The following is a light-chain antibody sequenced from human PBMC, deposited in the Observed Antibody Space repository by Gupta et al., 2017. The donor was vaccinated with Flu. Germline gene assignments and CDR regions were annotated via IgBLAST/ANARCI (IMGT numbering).Light chain of an antibody. J-gene: IGLJ3*02. V-gene: IGLV1-47*01. CDR1: RSTPGGNY. CDR3: ASWDDSMSGWV. CDR2: RNT. Sequence: SVLPQPPSSSGTPGPRVTIACSGGRSTPGGNYVYWYQQFAGAAPKPLLYRNTQRPAGVPDRFSGSKSGTSASLAISGLRSEDEADYHCASWDDSMSGWVYGGGTRLTVL.